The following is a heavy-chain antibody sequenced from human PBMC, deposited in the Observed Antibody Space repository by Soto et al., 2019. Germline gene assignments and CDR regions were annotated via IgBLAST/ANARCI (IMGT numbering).Heavy chain of an antibody. Sequence: SQTLSLTCAISGDSVSSNSAAWNWIRQSPSRGLEWLGRTYYRSKWYNDYAVSVKSRITINPDTSKNQFSLQLNSVTPEDTAVYYCARDRVGATGRGYYYHYGMAVWGQGTTVTVSS. V-gene: IGHV6-1*01. CDR1: GDSVSSNSAA. CDR2: TYYRSKWYN. CDR3: ARDRVGATGRGYYYHYGMAV. J-gene: IGHJ6*02. D-gene: IGHD1-26*01.